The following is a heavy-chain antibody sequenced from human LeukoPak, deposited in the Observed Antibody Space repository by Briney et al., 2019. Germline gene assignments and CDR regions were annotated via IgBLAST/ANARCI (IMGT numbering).Heavy chain of an antibody. CDR2: IYYSGST. J-gene: IGHJ4*02. CDR3: ARAYYYYGSGSPSSFDY. V-gene: IGHV4-59*01. D-gene: IGHD3-10*01. CDR1: GGSISSYY. Sequence: SETLSLTCTVSGGSISSYYWRWIRQPPGKGREGIGYIYYSGSTNYNPSLKSRVTISVDTSKNQYSLKLSSVTAADTAVYYCARAYYYYGSGSPSSFDYWGQGTLVTVSS.